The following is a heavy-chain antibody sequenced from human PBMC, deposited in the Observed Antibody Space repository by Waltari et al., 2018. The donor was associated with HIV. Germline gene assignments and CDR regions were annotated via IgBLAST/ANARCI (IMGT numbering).Heavy chain of an antibody. CDR1: GGSISSSSYY. CDR2: IYYSGST. CDR3: ARRVYDFWSGSSMRWFDP. Sequence: QLQLQESGPGLVKPSETLSLTCTVSGGSISSSSYYWGWIRQPPGKGLEWIGSIYYSGSTYYNPSLKSRVTISVDTSKNQFSMKLSSVTAADTAVYYCARRVYDFWSGSSMRWFDPWGQGTLVTVSS. J-gene: IGHJ5*02. D-gene: IGHD3-3*01. V-gene: IGHV4-39*01.